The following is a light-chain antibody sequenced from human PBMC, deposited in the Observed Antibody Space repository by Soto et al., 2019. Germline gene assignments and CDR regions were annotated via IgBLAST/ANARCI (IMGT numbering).Light chain of an antibody. CDR3: QQVKTYPRT. CDR2: EES. Sequence: IHLTRSPSFLSASVGDRVTITCRPSQAVPNNMAWYQQKPGKPPKLLIYEESSLHSGVPSRVSNRKSGTQFTLTIDSPQPDDLATDYCQQVKTYPRTFGGGTKVESK. J-gene: IGKJ4*01. V-gene: IGKV1-9*01. CDR1: QAVPNN.